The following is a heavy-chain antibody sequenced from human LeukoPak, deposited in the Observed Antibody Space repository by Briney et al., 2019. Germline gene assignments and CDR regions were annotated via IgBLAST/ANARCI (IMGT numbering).Heavy chain of an antibody. V-gene: IGHV4-39*07. CDR3: ARGGEYGDYISWFDP. Sequence: SETLSLTCAVSGVSISSSNSYWGWIRQPPGKGLEWIGSIYYSGNTYYYASLKSRVTISVDTSKNQFSLKLSSVTAADTAVYYCARGGEYGDYISWFDPWGQGTLVTVSS. CDR2: IYYSGNT. CDR1: GVSISSSNSY. J-gene: IGHJ5*02. D-gene: IGHD4-17*01.